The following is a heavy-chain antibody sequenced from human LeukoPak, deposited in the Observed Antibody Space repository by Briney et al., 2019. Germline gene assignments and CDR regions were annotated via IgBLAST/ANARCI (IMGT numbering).Heavy chain of an antibody. D-gene: IGHD1-26*01. J-gene: IGHJ6*02. CDR3: ASARSGSYSRYYYYGMDV. Sequence: PSETLSLTCTVPGDSISSYYWSWIRQPPGKGLEWIGYIYYSGSTNYNPSLKSRVTISVATSKNQFSLRLSSVTAADTAVYYCASARSGSYSRYYYYGMDVWGQGTTVTVSS. V-gene: IGHV4-59*01. CDR2: IYYSGST. CDR1: GDSISSYY.